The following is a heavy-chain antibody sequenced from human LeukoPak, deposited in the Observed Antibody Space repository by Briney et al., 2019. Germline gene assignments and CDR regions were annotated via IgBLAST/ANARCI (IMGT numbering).Heavy chain of an antibody. Sequence: SETLSLTCAVYGGSFSGYYWSWIRQPPGKGLEWIGEINHSGSTNYNPSLKSRVTISVDTSKNQFSLKLSSVTAADTAVYYCARVRITMIVVVHPYGMDVWGQGTKVTVSS. J-gene: IGHJ6*02. CDR3: ARVRITMIVVVHPYGMDV. CDR2: INHSGST. V-gene: IGHV4-34*01. D-gene: IGHD3-22*01. CDR1: GGSFSGYY.